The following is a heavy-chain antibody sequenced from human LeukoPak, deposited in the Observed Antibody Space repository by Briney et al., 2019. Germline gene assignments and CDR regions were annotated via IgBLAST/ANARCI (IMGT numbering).Heavy chain of an antibody. CDR1: GYTFTSHY. D-gene: IGHD3/OR15-3a*01. Sequence: ASVKVSCKASGYTFTSHYMHWVRQAPGQGLEWMGIINPSGGTTTYAQKFQGRVTMTRDTSTSTVYMELSSLRSEDTAVYFCARGGTWTIYYFDYWGQGTLVTVSS. CDR2: INPSGGTT. CDR3: ARGGTWTIYYFDY. V-gene: IGHV1-46*01. J-gene: IGHJ4*02.